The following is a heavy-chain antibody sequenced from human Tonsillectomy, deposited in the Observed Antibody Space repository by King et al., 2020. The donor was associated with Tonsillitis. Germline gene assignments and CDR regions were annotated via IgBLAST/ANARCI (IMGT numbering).Heavy chain of an antibody. Sequence: QVQLVESGGGVVQPGRSLRVSCAASGFTFSSYGMHWVRPAPGKGLEWVAVISYDGSNKYYADSVKGRFTISRDNSKNTLYLQMNSLRAEDTAVYYCAKESSRYYDFWSGAFDYWGQGTLVTVSS. D-gene: IGHD3-3*01. J-gene: IGHJ4*02. CDR2: ISYDGSNK. CDR3: AKESSRYYDFWSGAFDY. CDR1: GFTFSSYG. V-gene: IGHV3-30*18.